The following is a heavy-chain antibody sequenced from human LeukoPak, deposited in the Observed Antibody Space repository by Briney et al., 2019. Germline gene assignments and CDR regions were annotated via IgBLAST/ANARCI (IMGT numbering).Heavy chain of an antibody. CDR1: GFIFSSYS. D-gene: IGHD6-13*01. CDR2: ISSSSSYI. V-gene: IGHV3-21*01. CDR3: ARDSSSVPRVFDS. J-gene: IGHJ4*02. Sequence: GGSLRLSCAASGFIFSSYSMNWVRQAPGKGLEWVSSISSSSSYIYYADSVKGRFTISRDNAKNALYLQMNSLRAEDTAVYYCARDSSSVPRVFDSWGQGTLVTVSS.